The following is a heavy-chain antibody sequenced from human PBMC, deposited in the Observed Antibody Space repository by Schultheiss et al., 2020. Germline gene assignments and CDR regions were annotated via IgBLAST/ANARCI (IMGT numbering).Heavy chain of an antibody. V-gene: IGHV4-30-4*01. J-gene: IGHJ5*02. CDR1: GGSISSGDYY. CDR2: IYYSGST. D-gene: IGHD3-16*01. CDR3: ARFRWGPENWFDP. Sequence: SQTLSLTCTVSGGSISSGDYYWSWIRQPPGKGLEWIGYIYYSGSTYYNPSLKSRVTISVDTSKNQFSLKLSSVTAADTAVYYCARFRWGPENWFDPWGQGTLVTVS.